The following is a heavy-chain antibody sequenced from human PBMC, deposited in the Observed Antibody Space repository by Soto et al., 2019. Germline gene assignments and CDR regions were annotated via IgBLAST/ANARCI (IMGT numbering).Heavy chain of an antibody. CDR1: GRSIRTVGYS. V-gene: IGHV4-30-2*01. J-gene: IGHJ4*02. Sequence: QLQLQESGSGLMKPSQTLSLPCAVYGRSIRTVGYSWSSIRHPPGKGLEWIGYMYHSGSTYYNPSLKRRVTISIDRSKSQSSLKLCSAPAAGMAVYYCARVPDYWGQGILFTVAA. D-gene: IGHD2-2*01. CDR3: ARVPDY. CDR2: MYHSGST.